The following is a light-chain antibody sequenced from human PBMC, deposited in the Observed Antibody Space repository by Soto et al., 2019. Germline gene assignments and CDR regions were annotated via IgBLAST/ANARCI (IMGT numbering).Light chain of an antibody. J-gene: IGKJ4*01. CDR1: QIVSSSY. CDR2: GAS. Sequence: EIVLTQSPGTLSLSPGERATLSCRASQIVSSSYLAWYQQKPGQAPRLLIYGASSRATGIPDRFSGSGSGTDFTLTISSLQPEDVAVYYCQQYYSTPLTFGGGTKVEIK. V-gene: IGKV3-20*01. CDR3: QQYYSTPLT.